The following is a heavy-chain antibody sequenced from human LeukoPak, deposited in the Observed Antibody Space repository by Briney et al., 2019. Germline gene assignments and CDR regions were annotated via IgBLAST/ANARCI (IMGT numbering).Heavy chain of an antibody. J-gene: IGHJ4*02. Sequence: ASVKVSCKAFGYTFTGYWMHWVRQAPGQGPEWMGVISPSGGSTIYAQKFQGRVTMTEDTSTDTAYMELSSLRSEDTAVYYCATGVDYGDYHPWFDYWGQGTLVTVSS. V-gene: IGHV1-46*01. CDR1: GYTFTGYW. CDR3: ATGVDYGDYHPWFDY. D-gene: IGHD4-17*01. CDR2: ISPSGGST.